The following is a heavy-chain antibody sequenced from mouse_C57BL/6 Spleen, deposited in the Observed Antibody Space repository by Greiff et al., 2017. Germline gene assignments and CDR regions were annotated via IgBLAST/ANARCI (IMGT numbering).Heavy chain of an antibody. D-gene: IGHD1-2*01. V-gene: IGHV1-39*01. CDR3: ARRGTTAPWFAY. J-gene: IGHJ3*01. Sequence: VHVKQSGPELVKPGASVKISCKASGYSFTDYNMNWVKQSNGKSLEWIGVINPNYGTTSYNQKFKGKATLTVDQSSSTAYMQLNSLTSEDSAVYYCARRGTTAPWFAYWGQGTLVTVSA. CDR1: GYSFTDYN. CDR2: INPNYGTT.